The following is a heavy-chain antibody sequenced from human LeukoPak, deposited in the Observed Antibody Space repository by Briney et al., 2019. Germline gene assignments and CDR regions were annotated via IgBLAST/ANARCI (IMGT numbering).Heavy chain of an antibody. Sequence: GGSLRLSCAASGFTFSGSAMHWVRQAPGKGLEWVAFISYDGSNKHYADSVKGRFTISRDNSKNTLYLQMNSLRTEDTAVYYCAREAPFDYWGQGTLVTVSS. CDR1: GFTFSGSA. V-gene: IGHV3-30*04. J-gene: IGHJ4*02. CDR2: ISYDGSNK. CDR3: AREAPFDY.